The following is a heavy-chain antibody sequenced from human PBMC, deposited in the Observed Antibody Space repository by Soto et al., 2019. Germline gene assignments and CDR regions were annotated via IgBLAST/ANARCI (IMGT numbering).Heavy chain of an antibody. CDR3: ARSPTVTTSPLFDY. Sequence: TGGSLRLSCAASGFTFSSYSMNWVRQAPGKGLEWVSSISSSSSYIYYADSVKGRFTISRDNAKNSLYLQMNSLRAEDTAVYYCARSPTVTTSPLFDYWGQGTLVTVSS. D-gene: IGHD4-17*01. J-gene: IGHJ4*02. CDR2: ISSSSSYI. CDR1: GFTFSSYS. V-gene: IGHV3-21*01.